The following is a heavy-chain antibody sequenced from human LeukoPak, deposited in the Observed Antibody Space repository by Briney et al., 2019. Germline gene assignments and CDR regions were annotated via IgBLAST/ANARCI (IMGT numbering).Heavy chain of an antibody. CDR2: ISHDGSNK. V-gene: IGHV3-30*04. CDR3: ARVGYDYNWYDAFDI. J-gene: IGHJ3*02. CDR1: AFTFSGYS. Sequence: PGRSLRLSCVVSAFTFSGYSMHWVRQAPGKGLERVAVISHDGSNKYCADSLKGRFTISRDNSKNTLFLQMNSLRPEDTAVYYCARVGYDYNWYDAFDIWGQGTMVTVSS. D-gene: IGHD1-1*01.